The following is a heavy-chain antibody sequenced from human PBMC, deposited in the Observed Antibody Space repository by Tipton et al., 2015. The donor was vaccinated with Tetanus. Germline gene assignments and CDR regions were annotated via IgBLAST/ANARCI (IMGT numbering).Heavy chain of an antibody. J-gene: IGHJ4*02. D-gene: IGHD3-10*01. Sequence: TLSLTCTVSGGSISSGGYYWSWIRQHPGKGLEWIGYIYYSGSTYYNPSLKSRVTISVDTSKNQFSLKLSSVTAADTAVYYCASMVRGVTGSVWRVYYFDYWGQGTLVTVSS. CDR2: IYYSGST. CDR1: GGSISSGGYY. V-gene: IGHV4-31*03. CDR3: ASMVRGVTGSVWRVYYFDY.